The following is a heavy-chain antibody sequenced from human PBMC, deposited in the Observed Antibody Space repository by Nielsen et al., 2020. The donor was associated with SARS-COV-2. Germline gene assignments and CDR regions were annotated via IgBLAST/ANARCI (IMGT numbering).Heavy chain of an antibody. Sequence: GESLKISCAASGFTFSSYGMHWVRQAPGKGLEWVAVISYDGSNKYYADSVKGRFTISRDNSKNTLYLQMNSLGADDTAIYYCTRRVAGGTMDVWGQGTTVTVSS. CDR3: TRRVAGGTMDV. J-gene: IGHJ6*02. V-gene: IGHV3-30*03. CDR2: ISYDGSNK. D-gene: IGHD6-19*01. CDR1: GFTFSSYG.